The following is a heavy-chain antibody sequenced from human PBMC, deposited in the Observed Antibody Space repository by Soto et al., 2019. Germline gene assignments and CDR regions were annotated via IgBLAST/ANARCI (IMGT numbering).Heavy chain of an antibody. J-gene: IGHJ4*02. CDR2: INAGNGNT. CDR3: ARGRYSSGWLSY. Sequence: ASVKVSCKASGYTFTSYAMHWVRQAPGQRLEWMGWINAGNGNTKYSQKFQGRVTITRDTSASTAYMELSNLRSEDTAVYYCARGRYSSGWLSYWGQGTLVTVSS. CDR1: GYTFTSYA. V-gene: IGHV1-3*01. D-gene: IGHD6-19*01.